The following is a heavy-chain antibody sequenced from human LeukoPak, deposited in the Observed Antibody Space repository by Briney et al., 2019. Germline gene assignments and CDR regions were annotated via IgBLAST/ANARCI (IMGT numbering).Heavy chain of an antibody. J-gene: IGHJ5*02. D-gene: IGHD3-3*01. Sequence: SETLSLTCTVSGGSISSYYWGWIRQPPGKGLEWIGSIYYSGSTCYNPSLKSRVTISVDTSKNQFSLKLSSVTAADTAVYYCARRRVDDFWSGYRSKTGTNWFDPWGQGTLVTVSS. CDR2: IYYSGST. V-gene: IGHV4-39*01. CDR3: ARRRVDDFWSGYRSKTGTNWFDP. CDR1: GGSISSYY.